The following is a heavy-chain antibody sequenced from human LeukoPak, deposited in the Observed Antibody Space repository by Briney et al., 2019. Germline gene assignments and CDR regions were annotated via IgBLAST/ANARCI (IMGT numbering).Heavy chain of an antibody. D-gene: IGHD3-10*01. CDR1: GGSVSAHY. CDR2: INHGGTT. J-gene: IGHJ4*02. CDR3: ARHKVGAGYYGSGKGENFDY. V-gene: IGHV4-34*01. Sequence: SETLSLTCAVYGGSVSAHYWTWIRQPPGKGLEWIGEINHGGTTYYNPSLKSRVTISVDTSKNQFSLKLSSVTAADTAVYYCARHKVGAGYYGSGKGENFDYWGQGTLVTVSS.